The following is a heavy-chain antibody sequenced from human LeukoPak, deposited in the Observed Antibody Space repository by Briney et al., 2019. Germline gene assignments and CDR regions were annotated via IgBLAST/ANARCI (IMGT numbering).Heavy chain of an antibody. D-gene: IGHD2-2*01. CDR1: GYTFTGYY. J-gene: IGHJ5*02. Sequence: EASVKVSCKASGYTFTGYYMHWVRQAPGQGLEWMGWINPNSGGTNYAQKFQGRVTMTRDTSISTAYMELSRLRSDDTAVYYCAREGIVVVPAAPGGFDPWGQGTLVTVSS. CDR2: INPNSGGT. V-gene: IGHV1-2*02. CDR3: AREGIVVVPAAPGGFDP.